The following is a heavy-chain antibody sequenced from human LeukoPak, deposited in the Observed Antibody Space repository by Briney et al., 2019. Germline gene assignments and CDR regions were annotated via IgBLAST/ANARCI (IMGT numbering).Heavy chain of an antibody. V-gene: IGHV1-18*04. CDR3: ARSRLRGDWFDP. CDR2: ISAYNGNT. CDR1: GYTFTSYG. D-gene: IGHD2-15*01. J-gene: IGHJ5*02. Sequence: ASVKVSCKASGYTFTSYGIGWVRQAPGQGLEWMGWISAYNGNTNYAQKLQGRVTMTTDTSTSTAYMELRSLRSDDTAVYYCARSRLRGDWFDPWGQGTLVTVSS.